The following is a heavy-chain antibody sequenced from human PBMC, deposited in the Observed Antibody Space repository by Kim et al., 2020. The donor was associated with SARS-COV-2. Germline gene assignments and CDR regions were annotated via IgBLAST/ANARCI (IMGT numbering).Heavy chain of an antibody. D-gene: IGHD3-10*01. CDR2: ISWNSGSI. Sequence: GGSLRLSCAASGFTFDDYAMHWVRQAPGKGLEWVSGISWNSGSIGYADSVKGRFTISRDNAKNSLYLQMNSLRAEDTALYYCAKDISRFVFGHVAGRADYWGQGTLVTVSS. J-gene: IGHJ4*02. V-gene: IGHV3-9*01. CDR3: AKDISRFVFGHVAGRADY. CDR1: GFTFDDYA.